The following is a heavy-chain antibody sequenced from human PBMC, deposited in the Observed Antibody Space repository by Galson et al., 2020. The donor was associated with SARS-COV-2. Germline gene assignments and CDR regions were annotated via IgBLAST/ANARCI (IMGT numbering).Heavy chain of an antibody. J-gene: IGHJ4*02. CDR3: ARDSDDSSGMYCFDY. V-gene: IGHV3-30*04. Sequence: GESLKISCAASGFTFSSYAMHWVRQAPGKGLEWVAVISYDGSNKYYADSVKGRFTISRDNSKNTLYLQMNSLRAEDTAVYYCARDSDDSSGMYCFDYWGQGTLFTVSS. CDR1: GFTFSSYA. CDR2: ISYDGSNK. D-gene: IGHD3-22*01.